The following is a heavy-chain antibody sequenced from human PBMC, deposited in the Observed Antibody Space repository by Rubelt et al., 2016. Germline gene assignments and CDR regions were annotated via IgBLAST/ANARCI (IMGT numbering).Heavy chain of an antibody. J-gene: IGHJ6*02. CDR1: GFTFSDYY. Sequence: KPGGSLRLSCAASGFTFSDYYMSWIRQAPGKGLEWVSYISSSSSYTNYADSVKGRFTISRDNAKNSLYLQMNSLRAEDTAVYYCARAGTERGSEDYYYYGMDVWGQGTTVTVSS. D-gene: IGHD3/OR15-3a*01. CDR3: ARAGTERGSEDYYYYGMDV. CDR2: ISSSSSYT. V-gene: IGHV3-11*05.